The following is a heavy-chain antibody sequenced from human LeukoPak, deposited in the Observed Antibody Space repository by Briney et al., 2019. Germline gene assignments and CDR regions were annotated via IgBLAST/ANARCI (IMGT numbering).Heavy chain of an antibody. Sequence: PSETLSLTCAVSGGSISRSNWWSWVRQPPGKGLEWIGEIYHSGSTNYNPSLKSRVTISVDKSKNQFSLKLNSVTAADTAVYYCARGVQLYYYGTYNWFDPWGQGTLVTVSS. J-gene: IGHJ5*02. CDR2: IYHSGST. D-gene: IGHD3-10*01. CDR1: GGSISRSNW. CDR3: ARGVQLYYYGTYNWFDP. V-gene: IGHV4-4*02.